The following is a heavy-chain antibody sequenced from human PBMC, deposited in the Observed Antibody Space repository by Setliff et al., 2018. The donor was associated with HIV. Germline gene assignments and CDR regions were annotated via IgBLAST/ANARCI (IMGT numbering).Heavy chain of an antibody. CDR2: ISPYTGNT. Sequence: WASVKVSCKASGYSFINYDISWVRQAPGQGPEWMGWISPYTGNTDYAPRLLGRVTMTTDTSTSTAYLELRSLTSDDTAVYYCARARLQGIVTAVGPRDNCLDPWGQGTRVTVS. CDR3: ARARLQGIVTAVGPRDNCLDP. V-gene: IGHV1-18*01. D-gene: IGHD1-26*01. CDR1: GYSFINYD. J-gene: IGHJ5*02.